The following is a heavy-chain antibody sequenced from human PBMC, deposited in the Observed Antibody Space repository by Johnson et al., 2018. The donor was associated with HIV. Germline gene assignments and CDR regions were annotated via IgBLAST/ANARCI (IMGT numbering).Heavy chain of an antibody. CDR2: ISFDGSSK. CDR3: ATERQAALDI. J-gene: IGHJ3*02. V-gene: IGHV3-30-3*01. Sequence: QVHLVESGGGVVRPGGSLRLSCAASGLNFSDYSMHWVRQAPGKGLEWMAIISFDGSSKYYADSVKGRFPISRDISKDTLYLQMNSLRAEDTAVYYCATERQAALDIWGQGTMVSVSS. CDR1: GLNFSDYS. D-gene: IGHD1-1*01.